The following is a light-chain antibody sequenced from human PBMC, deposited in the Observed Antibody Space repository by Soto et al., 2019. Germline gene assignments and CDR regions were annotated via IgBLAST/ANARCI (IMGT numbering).Light chain of an antibody. CDR1: SSDVGGYNY. V-gene: IGLV2-14*01. CDR3: SSYTSSHTYV. Sequence: LTQPASVSGSPGQSITISCTGTSSDVGGYNYVSWYQQHPGKAPKLIIYEVSNRPSGVSNRFSGSKSDNTASLTISGLQAEDEADYYCSSYTSSHTYVFGTGTKVTVL. J-gene: IGLJ1*01. CDR2: EVS.